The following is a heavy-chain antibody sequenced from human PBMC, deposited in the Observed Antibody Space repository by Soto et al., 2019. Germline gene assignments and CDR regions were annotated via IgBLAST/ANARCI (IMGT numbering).Heavy chain of an antibody. CDR1: GFSFSGHS. V-gene: IGHV3-64*04. CDR3: AKDRGFIDPFDY. CDR2: VSSNGDKT. J-gene: IGHJ4*02. D-gene: IGHD3-16*02. Sequence: GGSLRLSCSASGFSFSGHSIHWVRQVLGMGLEPVSGVSSNGDKTYYADSVNGRFTISRDNSKNTLYLQMSSLRAEDTAVYYCAKDRGFIDPFDYWGQGALVTVSS.